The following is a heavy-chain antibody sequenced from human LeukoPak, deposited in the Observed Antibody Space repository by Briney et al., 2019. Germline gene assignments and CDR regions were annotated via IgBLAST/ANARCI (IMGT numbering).Heavy chain of an antibody. CDR2: ISYDGSNK. V-gene: IGHV3-30*18. CDR1: GFTFSSYG. CDR3: AKEITRHTFGGVRYDY. J-gene: IGHJ4*02. D-gene: IGHD3-16*01. Sequence: GGSLRLSCAASGFTFSSYGMHWVRQAPGKGLEWVAVISYDGSNKYYADSVKGRFTISRDNSKNTLYLQMNSLRAEDTAVYYCAKEITRHTFGGVRYDYWGQGTLVTVSS.